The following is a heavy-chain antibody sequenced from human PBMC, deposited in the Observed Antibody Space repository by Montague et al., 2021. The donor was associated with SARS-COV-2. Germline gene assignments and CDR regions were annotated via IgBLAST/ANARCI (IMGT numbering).Heavy chain of an antibody. V-gene: IGHV3-11*01. CDR2: ISGSGSKT. J-gene: IGHJ3*02. D-gene: IGHD5-12*01. Sequence: SLILSCAASGFIFSDYYMTLVRQAPVKGLEWVSHISGSGSKTYYSDSVKGRFTISRDTANNSVYLQMNFLGAEDTAVYYCARDQGGYGTFDIWGQGTMVTVS. CDR3: ARDQGGYGTFDI. CDR1: GFIFSDYY.